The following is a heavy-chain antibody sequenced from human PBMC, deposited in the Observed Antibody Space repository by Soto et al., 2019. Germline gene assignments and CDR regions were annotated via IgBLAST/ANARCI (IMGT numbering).Heavy chain of an antibody. CDR1: GYSFTTNW. D-gene: IGHD6-19*01. J-gene: IGHJ6*02. Sequence: PGESLKISCKGSGYSFTTNWIGWVRQMPGKGLEWMGVIYPGDSDTRYSPSFQGQVTISADKSISTAYLQWSSLKASDTAMYYCARTVLGGWRFTDVWGQGTTVTVSS. CDR3: ARTVLGGWRFTDV. CDR2: IYPGDSDT. V-gene: IGHV5-51*01.